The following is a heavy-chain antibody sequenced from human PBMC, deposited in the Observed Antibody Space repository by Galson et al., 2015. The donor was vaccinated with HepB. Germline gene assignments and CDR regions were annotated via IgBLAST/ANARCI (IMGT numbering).Heavy chain of an antibody. D-gene: IGHD5-12*01. CDR1: GFTFDDYG. J-gene: IGHJ4*02. CDR2: INWNGGST. CDR3: ARARSGYDYRVALDY. V-gene: IGHV3-20*04. Sequence: SLRLSCAASGFTFDDYGMSWVRQAPGKGLEWVSGINWNGGSTGYADSVKGRFTISRDNAKNSLYLQMNSLRAEDTALYYCARARSGYDYRVALDYWGQGTLVTVSS.